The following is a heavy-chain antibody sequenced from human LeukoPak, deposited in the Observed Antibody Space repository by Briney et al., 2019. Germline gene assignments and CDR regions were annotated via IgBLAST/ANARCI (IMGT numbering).Heavy chain of an antibody. CDR3: ARVIRNGIAVAGLGY. D-gene: IGHD6-19*01. V-gene: IGHV1-8*01. CDR2: MSPNSGNT. Sequence: ASVKVSCKASGYTFTSYDINWMRQATGQGLEWMGWMSPNSGNTGYAQKFQGRVTMTRDTSTGTAYLELSSLRSEDSAVYYCARVIRNGIAVAGLGYWGQGTLVTVSS. CDR1: GYTFTSYD. J-gene: IGHJ4*02.